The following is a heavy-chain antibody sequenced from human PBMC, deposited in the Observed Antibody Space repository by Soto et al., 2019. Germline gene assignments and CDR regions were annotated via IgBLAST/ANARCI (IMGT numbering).Heavy chain of an antibody. CDR2: ISSDGTKT. CDR3: VNILMQHDFEGG. CDR1: GFTFTVYA. J-gene: IGHJ4*02. D-gene: IGHD3-3*01. V-gene: IGHV3-64D*08. Sequence: EVLMVASGGDLVQPGSSLRLSCLASGFTFTVYAFHWVRQAPGKGLEFVAAISSDGTKTYYAESVKGRFTISRDTSKNTLFLQMNRLRAEDTAVYYCVNILMQHDFEGGWGQGTLVTVSS.